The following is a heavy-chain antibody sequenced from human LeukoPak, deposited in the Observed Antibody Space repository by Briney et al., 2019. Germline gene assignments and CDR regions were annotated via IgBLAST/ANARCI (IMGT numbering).Heavy chain of an antibody. Sequence: GGSLRLSCAASGFTFSSYSMNWVRQAPGKGLEWVSYISSSSSTIYYADSVKGRFTISRDNAKNSLYLQMNSLRAEDTAVYYCARVRWGGLYYFDYWGQGTLVTVSS. CDR1: GFTFSSYS. D-gene: IGHD3-16*01. J-gene: IGHJ4*02. CDR3: ARVRWGGLYYFDY. V-gene: IGHV3-48*01. CDR2: ISSSSSTI.